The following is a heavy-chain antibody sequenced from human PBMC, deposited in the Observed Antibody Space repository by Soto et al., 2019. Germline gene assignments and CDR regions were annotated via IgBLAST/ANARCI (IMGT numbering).Heavy chain of an antibody. V-gene: IGHV4-34*01. CDR2: INHSGST. CDR1: GGAFSGYY. D-gene: IGHD6-6*01. CDR3: ARAPSYDY. J-gene: IGHJ4*02. Sequence: PFETPSLTRAVYGGAFSGYYWRWVRPPPGEGLVWVGEINHSGSTKHTPSLKSRVTISVEPSKNQFSLKLSSVTAADTAVYYCARAPSYDYWGQVTLVTVS.